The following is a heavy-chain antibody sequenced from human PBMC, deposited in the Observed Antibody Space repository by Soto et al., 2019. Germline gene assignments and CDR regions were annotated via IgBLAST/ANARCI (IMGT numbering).Heavy chain of an antibody. D-gene: IGHD3-16*02. Sequence: QVQLQESGPGLVKPSETLSLTCTVSGGSISSYYWSWIRQPPGKGLEWIGYIYYSGSTNYNPSLKSRVTISVDTSKNQFSLKLSSVTAADTAVYYCARDQPYDYIWGSYRYRGWYFDLWGRGTLVTVSS. CDR1: GGSISSYY. V-gene: IGHV4-59*01. CDR2: IYYSGST. CDR3: ARDQPYDYIWGSYRYRGWYFDL. J-gene: IGHJ2*01.